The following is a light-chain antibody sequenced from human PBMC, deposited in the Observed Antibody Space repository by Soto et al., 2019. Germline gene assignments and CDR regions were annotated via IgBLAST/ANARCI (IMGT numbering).Light chain of an antibody. J-gene: IGKJ1*01. CDR3: QQYNSSPT. CDR2: DAP. CDR1: QSISSY. Sequence: AIPMTQSPSSLSASVGDRVTITCRASQSISSYLNWYQQKPGKAPKLLIYDAPSLESGVPSRFSGSGSGTEFTLTISSLQPDDFATYYCQQYNSSPTFGQGTKADI. V-gene: IGKV1-13*02.